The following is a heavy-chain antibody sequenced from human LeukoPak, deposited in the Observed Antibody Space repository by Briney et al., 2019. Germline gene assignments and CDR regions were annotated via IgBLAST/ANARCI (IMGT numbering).Heavy chain of an antibody. D-gene: IGHD2-2*01. CDR2: ISGTGGST. CDR1: GFTFNSYA. Sequence: PRGSLRISCTASGFTFNSYAMSWVRQAPGKGLEWVSAISGTGGSTYYADSVKGRFTISRDNSKNTLYLQMNSLRTEDTAVYYCAKDVVVVPAAKGVSNWFDPWGQGTLVTVSS. CDR3: AKDVVVVPAAKGVSNWFDP. J-gene: IGHJ5*02. V-gene: IGHV3-23*01.